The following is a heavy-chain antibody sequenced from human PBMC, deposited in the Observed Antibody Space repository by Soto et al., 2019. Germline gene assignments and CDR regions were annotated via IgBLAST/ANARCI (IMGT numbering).Heavy chain of an antibody. CDR1: GGSISSYY. V-gene: IGHV4-59*08. CDR2: IYYSGST. Sequence: SETLSLTCTVSGGSISSYYWSWIRQPPGKGLEWIGYIYYSGSTNYNPSLKSRVTISVDTSKNQFSLKLSSVTAADTAVYYCARRLRYFDWHYFDYWGQGTLVTVSS. D-gene: IGHD3-9*01. CDR3: ARRLRYFDWHYFDY. J-gene: IGHJ4*02.